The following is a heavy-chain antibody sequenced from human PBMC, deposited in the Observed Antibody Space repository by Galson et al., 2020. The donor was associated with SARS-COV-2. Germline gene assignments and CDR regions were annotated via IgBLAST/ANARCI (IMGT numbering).Heavy chain of an antibody. J-gene: IGHJ4*02. CDR3: ARGANRALDA. CDR2: TYYRSKWYN. V-gene: IGHV6-1*01. D-gene: IGHD1-1*01. CDR1: GDSVSSDGVA. Sequence: SQTLSLTCAISGDSVSSDGVAWNWIRQSPSRGLEWLGTTYYRSKWYNDYTVSVQSRITINPDTSKNQFSLQLNSVSPEDTAVYYCARGANRALDARGQGSLVTVSS.